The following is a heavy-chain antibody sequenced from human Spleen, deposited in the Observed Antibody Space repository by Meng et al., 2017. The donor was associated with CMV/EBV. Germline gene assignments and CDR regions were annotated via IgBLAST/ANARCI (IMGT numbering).Heavy chain of an antibody. Sequence: ASVKVSCKVSGYILTELSMHWVRQAHGKGLEWVGGFDPDEGKTIYAEKFQGRVTMTTDRSTRTAYMELRSLRSDDTAIYYCARSITIFQIDYWGQGTLVTVSS. D-gene: IGHD3-3*01. CDR1: GYILTELS. J-gene: IGHJ4*02. V-gene: IGHV1-24*01. CDR2: FDPDEGKT. CDR3: ARSITIFQIDY.